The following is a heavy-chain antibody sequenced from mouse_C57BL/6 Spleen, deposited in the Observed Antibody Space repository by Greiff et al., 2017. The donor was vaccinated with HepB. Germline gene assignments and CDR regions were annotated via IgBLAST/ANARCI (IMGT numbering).Heavy chain of an antibody. J-gene: IGHJ1*03. D-gene: IGHD1-1*01. V-gene: IGHV1-54*01. CDR3: ASDYYGSSPYFDV. CDR1: GYAFTNYL. Sequence: QVQLQQSGAELVRPGTSVKVSCKASGYAFTNYLIEWVKQRPGQGLEWIGVINPGSGGTNYNEKFKGKATLTADKSSSTAYMQLSSLTSEDSAVYFCASDYYGSSPYFDVWGTGTTVTVSS. CDR2: INPGSGGT.